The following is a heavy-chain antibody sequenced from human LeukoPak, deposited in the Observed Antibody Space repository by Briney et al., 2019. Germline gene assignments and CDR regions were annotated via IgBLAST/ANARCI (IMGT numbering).Heavy chain of an antibody. J-gene: IGHJ4*02. CDR2: IRYDGSNK. Sequence: GGSLGLSCAASGFTFSSYGMHWVRQAPGKGLEWVAFIRYDGSNKYYADSVKGRFTISRDNSKNTLYLQMNSLRAEDTAVYYCAKHDHSGYSGLIYWGQGTLVTVSS. V-gene: IGHV3-30*02. D-gene: IGHD2-15*01. CDR1: GFTFSSYG. CDR3: AKHDHSGYSGLIY.